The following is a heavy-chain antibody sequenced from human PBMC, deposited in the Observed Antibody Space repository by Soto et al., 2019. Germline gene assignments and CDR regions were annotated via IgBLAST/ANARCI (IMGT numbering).Heavy chain of an antibody. Sequence: ASVKVSCKASGGTFSSYAISWVRQAPGQGLEWMGGIIPIFGTANYAQKFQGRVTITADESTSTAYMELSSLRSEDTAVYYCARGPSHSYGYGAFDIWGQGTMVTVS. CDR3: ARGPSHSYGYGAFDI. D-gene: IGHD5-18*01. CDR2: IIPIFGTA. CDR1: GGTFSSYA. J-gene: IGHJ3*02. V-gene: IGHV1-69*13.